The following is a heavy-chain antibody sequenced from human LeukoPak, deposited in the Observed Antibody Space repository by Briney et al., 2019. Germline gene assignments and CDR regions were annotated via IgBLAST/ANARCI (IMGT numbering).Heavy chain of an antibody. CDR1: DGSISSYY. CDR2: IYYSGST. V-gene: IGHV4-59*01. J-gene: IGHJ3*02. D-gene: IGHD6-19*01. CDR3: ARAPSGWDAFDI. Sequence: PSETLSLTSTVSDGSISSYYWSWIRQPPGKGLEWIGYIYYSGSTNYNPSLKSRVTMSVDTSKTQFSLKLSSVTAADTAVYYCARAPSGWDAFDIWGQGTMVTVSS.